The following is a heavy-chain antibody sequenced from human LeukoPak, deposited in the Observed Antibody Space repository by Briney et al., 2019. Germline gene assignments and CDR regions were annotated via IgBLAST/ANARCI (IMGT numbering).Heavy chain of an antibody. CDR1: GFTFSSYA. Sequence: PGGSLRLSCAASGFTFSSYAMSWVRQAPGKGLEWVSAISGSGGSTYYADSVKGRFTISRDNSKNTLYLQMNSLRAEDTAVYYCARGGTWELLLDYWGQGTLVTVSS. J-gene: IGHJ4*02. CDR2: ISGSGGST. CDR3: ARGGTWELLLDY. D-gene: IGHD1-26*01. V-gene: IGHV3-23*01.